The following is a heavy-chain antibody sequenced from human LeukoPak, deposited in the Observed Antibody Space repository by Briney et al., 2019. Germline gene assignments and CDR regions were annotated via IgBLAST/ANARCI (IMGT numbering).Heavy chain of an antibody. CDR2: IIPIFGTA. CDR3: ARATGDCSSTSCRNNWFDP. J-gene: IGHJ5*02. CDR1: GGTFSSYA. V-gene: IGHV1-69*05. Sequence: SVKVSCKASGGTFSSYAISWVRQAPGQGLEWVGGIIPIFGTANYAQKFQGRVTITTDESTSTAYMELSSLRSEDTAVYYCARATGDCSSTSCRNNWFDPWGQGTLVTVSS. D-gene: IGHD2-2*01.